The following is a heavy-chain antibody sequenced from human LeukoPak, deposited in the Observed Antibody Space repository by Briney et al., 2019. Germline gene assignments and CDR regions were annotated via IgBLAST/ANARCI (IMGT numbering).Heavy chain of an antibody. D-gene: IGHD3-10*01. CDR2: ISYEGGTQ. Sequence: SGGSLRLSCAASGVTLSPYGMHWVRQAPGKGLECVAVISYEGGTQHYADSVKGRFIISRDNPRNTLYLQMNILRTEDTAVYYCAREGTPQVSTWYDLWGQGTQVIVSS. V-gene: IGHV3-30*03. CDR3: AREGTPQVSTWYDL. CDR1: GVTLSPYG. J-gene: IGHJ5*02.